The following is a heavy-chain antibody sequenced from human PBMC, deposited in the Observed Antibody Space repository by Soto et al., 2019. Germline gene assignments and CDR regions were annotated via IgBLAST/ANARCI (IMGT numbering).Heavy chain of an antibody. Sequence: SETLSLTCAVDGGSFSGYYLSWIRPPPGKGLEWIGEINHSGSTNYNPSLKSRVTISVDTSKNQFSLKLSSVTAADTAVYYCARLRGYSGYDYFDYWGQGTLVTVS. CDR3: ARLRGYSGYDYFDY. CDR1: GGSFSGYY. J-gene: IGHJ4*02. V-gene: IGHV4-34*01. D-gene: IGHD5-12*01. CDR2: INHSGST.